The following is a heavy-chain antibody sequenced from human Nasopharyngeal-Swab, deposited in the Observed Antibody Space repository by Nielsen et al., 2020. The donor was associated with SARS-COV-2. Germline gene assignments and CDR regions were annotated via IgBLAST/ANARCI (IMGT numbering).Heavy chain of an antibody. CDR3: ARRAARDGYNYEVDP. CDR1: GYSFANYW. CDR2: IYPGNSDT. J-gene: IGHJ5*02. D-gene: IGHD5-24*01. V-gene: IGHV5-51*01. Sequence: GESLKISCTGFGYSFANYWIGWVRQMPGKGLGWMGSIYPGNSDTRYSPAFHGRVTISADKSINTAYLQWTSLRASDTAVYYCARRAARDGYNYEVDPWGQGTLVTVSS.